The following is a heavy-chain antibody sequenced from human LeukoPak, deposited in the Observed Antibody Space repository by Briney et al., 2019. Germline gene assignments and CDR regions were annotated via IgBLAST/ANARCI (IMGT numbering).Heavy chain of an antibody. CDR3: AKDSYYYDSSGYCFDY. CDR1: GFTFSSHA. D-gene: IGHD3-22*01. CDR2: IGGSGTAT. J-gene: IGHJ4*02. V-gene: IGHV3-23*01. Sequence: GGSLRLSCAASGFTFSSHATSWVRQAPGKGLEWVSSIGGSGTATYYADSVKGRFTISRDNSRNTLYLQMNSLGAEDTAVYYCAKDSYYYDSSGYCFDYWGQGTLVTVSS.